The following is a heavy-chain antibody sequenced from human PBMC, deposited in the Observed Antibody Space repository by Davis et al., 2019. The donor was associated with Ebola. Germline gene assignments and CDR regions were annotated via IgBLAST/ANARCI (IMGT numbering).Heavy chain of an antibody. J-gene: IGHJ4*02. Sequence: MPSETLSLTCTVSAGSISTYYCSWIRQPPGKGLEWIGYIYYNGNTNYNPSLKSRVTLSVDTSKSQFSLKLNSVTAADTAIYYCARGRPTFVPETFDYWGQGTLVTVSS. V-gene: IGHV4-59*01. CDR1: AGSISTYY. D-gene: IGHD3-10*02. CDR2: IYYNGNT. CDR3: ARGRPTFVPETFDY.